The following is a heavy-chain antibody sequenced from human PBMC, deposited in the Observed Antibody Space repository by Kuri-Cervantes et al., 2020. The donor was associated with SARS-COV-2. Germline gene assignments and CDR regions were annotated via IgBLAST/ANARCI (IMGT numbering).Heavy chain of an antibody. Sequence: ESLKISCVVSGGAINTYNWWTWVRQPPGKGLQWIGEIFHDGSTKFNPSLSLRGRVTMSLGKSKNHFYLNLTSVTAADTAVYYCARESTYTFDIWGQGTLVTVSS. J-gene: IGHJ3*02. V-gene: IGHV4/OR15-8*01. CDR1: GGAINTYNW. CDR3: ARESTYTFDI. CDR2: IFHDGST. D-gene: IGHD2-2*02.